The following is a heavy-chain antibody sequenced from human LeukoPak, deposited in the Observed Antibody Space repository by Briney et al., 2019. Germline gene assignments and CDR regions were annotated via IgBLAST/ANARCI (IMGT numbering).Heavy chain of an antibody. CDR3: ARIGYCSSTSCHNDAFDI. V-gene: IGHV4-34*01. Sequence: SEPLSLTCAVYGGSFSGYYWSWIRQPPGKGLEWLGEINHSGSTNYNPSLKSRVTISVDTSKNQFSLKLSSVTAADTAVYYCARIGYCSSTSCHNDAFDIWGQGTMVTVSS. D-gene: IGHD2-2*02. J-gene: IGHJ3*02. CDR2: INHSGST. CDR1: GGSFSGYY.